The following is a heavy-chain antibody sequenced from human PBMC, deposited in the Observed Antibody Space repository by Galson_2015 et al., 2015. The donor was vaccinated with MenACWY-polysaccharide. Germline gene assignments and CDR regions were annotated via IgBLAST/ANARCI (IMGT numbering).Heavy chain of an antibody. CDR1: GFTFSTYA. Sequence: SLRLSCAASGFTFSTYAMSWVRQAPGKGPEWVSFISGNGGRTKYVDSVKGRFTISRDNSKNTLDLQMNSLRAEDTAVYYCAKTRGGDTASDSWGQGTLVTVSS. D-gene: IGHD5-18*01. CDR2: ISGNGGRT. J-gene: IGHJ4*02. CDR3: AKTRGGDTASDS. V-gene: IGHV3-23*01.